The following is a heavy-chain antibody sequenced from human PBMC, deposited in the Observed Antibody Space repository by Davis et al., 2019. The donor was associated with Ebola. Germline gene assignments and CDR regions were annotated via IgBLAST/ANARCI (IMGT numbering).Heavy chain of an antibody. CDR1: GFTFSSYA. CDR3: ARGGYCSSTSCPHLYYYYYGMDV. J-gene: IGHJ6*02. CDR2: ISGSGGST. D-gene: IGHD2-2*01. V-gene: IGHV3-23*01. Sequence: GESLKISCAASGFTFSSYAMSWVRQAPGKGLEWVSAISGSGGSTYYADSVKGRFTISRDNSKNTLYLQMNSLRAEDTAVYYCARGGYCSSTSCPHLYYYYYGMDVWGQGTTVTVSS.